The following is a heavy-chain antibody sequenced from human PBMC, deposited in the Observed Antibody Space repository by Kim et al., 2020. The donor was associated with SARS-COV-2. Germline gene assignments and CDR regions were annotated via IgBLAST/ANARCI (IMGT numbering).Heavy chain of an antibody. CDR1: GFTFSTTG. Sequence: GGSLRLSCAASGFTFSTTGMHWVRQSPGKGLEWMAILSHGETVEYYTDSFKGHFTISRNTSMDTLYLQMNSLTVEDTALYSCTKDWGTSGWYNWFDSW. CDR2: LSHGETVE. V-gene: IGHV3-30*18. D-gene: IGHD6-19*01. CDR3: TKDWGTSGWYNWFDS. J-gene: IGHJ5*01.